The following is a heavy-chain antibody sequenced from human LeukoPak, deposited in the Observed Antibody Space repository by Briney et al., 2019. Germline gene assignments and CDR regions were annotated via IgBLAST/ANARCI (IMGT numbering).Heavy chain of an antibody. CDR3: AREVGYYYYMDV. CDR1: GFTFSSYW. CDR2: INSDGSST. J-gene: IGHJ6*03. V-gene: IGHV3-74*01. Sequence: GGSLRLTCAASGFTFSSYWMHWVRQAPGKGLVWVSRINSDGSSTSYADSVKGRFTISRDNAKNTLYLQMNSLRAEDTAVYYCAREVGYYYYMDVWGKGTTVTVSS.